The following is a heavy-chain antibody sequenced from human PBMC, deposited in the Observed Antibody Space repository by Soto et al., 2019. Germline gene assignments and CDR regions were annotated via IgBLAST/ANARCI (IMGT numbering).Heavy chain of an antibody. V-gene: IGHV4-31*03. CDR3: ARDAPLWFGELSH. D-gene: IGHD3-10*01. Sequence: QVQLQESGPGLVKPSQNLSLTCTVIGGSIRSPNYYWSWIRQHPGKGLEWIGNIYYNGSTNYTPSLKSRAVISLDTSKNQFSLELNSVTAADTAVYYCARDAPLWFGELSHWGQGTLVTVSS. CDR1: GGSIRSPNYY. CDR2: IYYNGST. J-gene: IGHJ4*02.